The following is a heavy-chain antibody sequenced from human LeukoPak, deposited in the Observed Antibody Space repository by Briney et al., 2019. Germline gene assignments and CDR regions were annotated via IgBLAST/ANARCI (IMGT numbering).Heavy chain of an antibody. CDR2: IHTSGST. CDR1: GGSISNYH. Sequence: SETLSLTCTVSGGSISNYHWSWIRQPAGKGLEWIGQIHTSGSTNYNPPLKSRVSMSIDTTEDQVSLTMRSVTAADTAFYYCARRDISSGWSFDYWGQGTLVTVSS. J-gene: IGHJ4*02. CDR3: ARRDISSGWSFDY. D-gene: IGHD6-19*01. V-gene: IGHV4-4*07.